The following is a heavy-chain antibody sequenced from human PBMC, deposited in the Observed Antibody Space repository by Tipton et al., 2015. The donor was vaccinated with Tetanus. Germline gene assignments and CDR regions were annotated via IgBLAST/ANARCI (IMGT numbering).Heavy chain of an antibody. Sequence: LRLSCAVYGGSFSGYYWSWIRQAPGKGLEWIGSIYYNGNTYYNPALTSRVTMSVDTSKIHFFLRLSSVTAADTAVYYCARLSSSANDAHGFDIWGQGTMVTVSS. D-gene: IGHD3-22*01. CDR1: GGSFSGYY. CDR2: IYYNGNT. J-gene: IGHJ3*02. CDR3: ARLSSSANDAHGFDI. V-gene: IGHV4-34*01.